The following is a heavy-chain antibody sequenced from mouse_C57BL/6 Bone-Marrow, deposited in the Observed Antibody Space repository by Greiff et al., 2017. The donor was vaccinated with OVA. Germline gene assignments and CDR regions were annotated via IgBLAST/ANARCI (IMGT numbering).Heavy chain of an antibody. D-gene: IGHD1-1*01. CDR1: GYSITSGYD. Sequence: DVKLVESGPGMVKPSQSLSLTCTVTGYSITSGYDWHWIRHFPGNKLEWMGYISYSGSTNYNPSLKSRISITHDTSKNHFFLKLNSVTTEDTATYYCARYGSRWYFDVWGTGTTVTVSS. V-gene: IGHV3-1*01. CDR2: ISYSGST. J-gene: IGHJ1*03. CDR3: ARYGSRWYFDV.